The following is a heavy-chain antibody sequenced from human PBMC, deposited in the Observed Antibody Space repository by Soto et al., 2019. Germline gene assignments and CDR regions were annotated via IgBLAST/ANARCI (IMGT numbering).Heavy chain of an antibody. D-gene: IGHD6-13*01. CDR3: ARHDDLYSSSWSPTGWFDP. Sequence: PSETLSLTCTVSGGSISSYYWSWIRQPPGKGLEWIGYIYYSGSTNYNPSLKSRVTISVDTSKNQFSLKLSSVTAADTAVYYCARHDDLYSSSWSPTGWFDPWGQGTLVTVSS. CDR1: GGSISSYY. J-gene: IGHJ5*02. V-gene: IGHV4-59*08. CDR2: IYYSGST.